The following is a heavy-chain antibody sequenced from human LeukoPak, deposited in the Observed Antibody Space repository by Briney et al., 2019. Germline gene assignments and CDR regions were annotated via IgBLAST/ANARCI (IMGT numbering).Heavy chain of an antibody. CDR3: ARGRMAVAGSYEY. V-gene: IGHV3-48*03. Sequence: GGSLRLSCAASGSTFTSYEMNWVRQAPGKGLEWVSYMSSSGSTIYYADSVEGRFTISRDNAKNSLFLEMNSLRAEDTAVYYCARGRMAVAGSYEYWGQGTLVTVSS. D-gene: IGHD6-19*01. J-gene: IGHJ4*02. CDR1: GSTFTSYE. CDR2: MSSSGSTI.